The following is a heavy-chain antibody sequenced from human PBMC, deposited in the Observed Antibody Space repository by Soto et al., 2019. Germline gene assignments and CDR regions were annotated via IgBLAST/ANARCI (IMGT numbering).Heavy chain of an antibody. D-gene: IGHD2-15*01. CDR2: INPSGGST. V-gene: IGHV1-46*01. CDR1: GYTFTSYY. J-gene: IGHJ4*02. CDR3: AGASSRVSSVVAAY. Sequence: ASVKVSCKASGYTFTSYYIHWVRQAPGQGLEWMGIINPSGGSTSYAQKFQGRVTMTRDTSTSTVYMELSNLRSDDTAVYYCAGASSRVSSVVAAYWGQGTLVTVSS.